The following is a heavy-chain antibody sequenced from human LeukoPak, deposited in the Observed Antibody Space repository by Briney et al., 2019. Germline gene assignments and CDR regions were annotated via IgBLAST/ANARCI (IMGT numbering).Heavy chain of an antibody. J-gene: IGHJ4*02. D-gene: IGHD6-19*01. V-gene: IGHV4-59*08. CDR3: ARLLEGDSSGCFDY. Sequence: PSETLSPTCTVSGGSISSYYWSWIRQPPGKGLEWIGYIYYSGSTNYNPSLKSRVTISVDTSKNQFSLKLSSVTAADTAVYYCARLLEGDSSGCFDYWGQGTLVTVSS. CDR2: IYYSGST. CDR1: GGSISSYY.